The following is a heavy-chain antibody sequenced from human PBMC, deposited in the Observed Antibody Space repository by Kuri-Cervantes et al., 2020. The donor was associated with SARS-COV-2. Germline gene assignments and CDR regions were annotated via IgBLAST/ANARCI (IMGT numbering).Heavy chain of an antibody. CDR3: ATKGYNSGWLRLN. D-gene: IGHD6-19*01. CDR2: IRYDGSNK. Sequence: GESLKISCAAPGFTFSSYGMHWVRQAPGKGLGWVAFIRYDGSNKYCADPVKGRFTISRDNSKNTLYLQMSSLRAEDTAVYYCATKGYNSGWLRLNWGQGTLVTVAS. CDR1: GFTFSSYG. V-gene: IGHV3-30*02. J-gene: IGHJ4*02.